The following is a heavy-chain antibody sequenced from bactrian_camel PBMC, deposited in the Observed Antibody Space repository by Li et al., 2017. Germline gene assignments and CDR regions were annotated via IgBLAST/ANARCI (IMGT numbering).Heavy chain of an antibody. Sequence: VQLVESGGGSVEAGGSLRLSCVASGYTINSRCMGWFRQAPGKEREAVAAIDRDGSTSYGAAVKGRFTISKDNAKSTLYLQMNSLRPEDAGMYYCAADRGGGRGYCPTRFAKTAFRNWGQGTQVTVS. J-gene: IGHJ4*01. CDR2: IDRDGST. CDR1: GYTINSRC. CDR3: AADRGGGRGYCPTRFAKTAFRN. D-gene: IGHD5*01. V-gene: IGHV3S53*01.